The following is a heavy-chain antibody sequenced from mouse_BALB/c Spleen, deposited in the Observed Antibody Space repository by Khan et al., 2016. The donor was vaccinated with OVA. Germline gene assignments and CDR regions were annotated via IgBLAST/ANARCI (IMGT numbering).Heavy chain of an antibody. V-gene: IGHV1S137*01. CDR3: ARDYGSSYRYFDV. CDR1: GYTFTDYA. D-gene: IGHD1-1*01. Sequence: VQLQQSGAELVRPGVSVKISCKGSGYTFTDYAMHWVKQSHAKSLEWIGVISTYYGDANYNQKFKGKATMTVDKSSSTAYMELARLTSEDSAIYYCARDYGSSYRYFDVWGAVTTVTVSS. J-gene: IGHJ1*01. CDR2: ISTYYGDA.